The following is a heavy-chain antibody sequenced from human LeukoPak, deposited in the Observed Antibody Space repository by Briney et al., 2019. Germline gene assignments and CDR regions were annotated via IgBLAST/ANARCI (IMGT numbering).Heavy chain of an antibody. CDR3: ARVGGYSYGGKGFDY. J-gene: IGHJ4*02. Sequence: ASVKVSCKASGYTFTSYYMHWVRQAPGQGLEWMGIINPSGGSTSYAQKFQGRVTMTRDTSTSTVYMELSSLRPEDTAAYYCARVGGYSYGGKGFDYWGQGTLVTVSS. V-gene: IGHV1-46*01. D-gene: IGHD5-18*01. CDR2: INPSGGST. CDR1: GYTFTSYY.